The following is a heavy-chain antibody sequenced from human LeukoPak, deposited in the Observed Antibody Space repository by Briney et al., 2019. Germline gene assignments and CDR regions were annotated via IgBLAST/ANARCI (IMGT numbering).Heavy chain of an antibody. J-gene: IGHJ4*02. CDR3: ARGRRKYYYDSSGYYGY. D-gene: IGHD3-22*01. CDR1: GGSFSGYY. CDR2: INHSGST. Sequence: SETLSLTCAVYGGSFSGYYWSGIRQPPGKGLEWIGEINHSGSTNYNPSLKSRVPISVHTSKNQFSLKLSSVTAADTAVYYCARGRRKYYYDSSGYYGYWGQGTLVTVSS. V-gene: IGHV4-34*01.